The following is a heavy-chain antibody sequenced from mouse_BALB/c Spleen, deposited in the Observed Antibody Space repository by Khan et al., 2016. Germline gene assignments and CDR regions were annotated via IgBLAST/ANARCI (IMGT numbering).Heavy chain of an antibody. CDR3: ARDGYGGWFAY. V-gene: IGHV3-6*02. D-gene: IGHD2-2*01. CDR1: GYSITSGYF. Sequence: EVQLQQSGPGLVKPSQSLSLTCSVTGYSITSGYFRNWTRQLPGNKLEWMGYISYDGYNDYNPSLKNRTSLTHDTSKNQSFLKLHPVTTEDTATYYCARDGYGGWFAYWGQGTLVTVSA. J-gene: IGHJ3*01. CDR2: ISYDGYN.